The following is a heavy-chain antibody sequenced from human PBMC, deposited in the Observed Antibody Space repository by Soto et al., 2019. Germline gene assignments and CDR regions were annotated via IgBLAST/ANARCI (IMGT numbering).Heavy chain of an antibody. CDR2: ISSSSSDI. V-gene: IGHV3-21*01. CDR3: ARDSRYYYGSGSFDYFDY. J-gene: IGHJ4*02. CDR1: GFTFSSYS. D-gene: IGHD3-10*01. Sequence: EVQLVESGGGLVKPGGSLRLSCAASGFTFSSYSMNWVRQAPGKGLEWVSSISSSSSDIYYADSVKGRFTISRDNAKNSLYLQMNSLRAEDTAVYYCARDSRYYYGSGSFDYFDYWGQGTLVTVSS.